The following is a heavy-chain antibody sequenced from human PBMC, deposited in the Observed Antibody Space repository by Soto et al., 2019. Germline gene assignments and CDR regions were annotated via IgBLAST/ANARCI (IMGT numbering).Heavy chain of an antibody. CDR1: GYTFTSYY. CDR3: ARSPIRRRNWFDP. CDR2: MNPNSGNT. J-gene: IGHJ5*02. Sequence: ASVNVSCKSSGYTFTSYYINWVRQATGQGLEWMGWMNPNSGNTGYAQKFQGRVTMTRSTSISTAYMELSSLRSEDTAVYYCARSPIRRRNWFDPWGQGTLVTVSS. V-gene: IGHV1-8*01.